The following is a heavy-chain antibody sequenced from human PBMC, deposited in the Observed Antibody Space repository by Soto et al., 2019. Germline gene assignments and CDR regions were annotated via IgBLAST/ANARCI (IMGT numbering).Heavy chain of an antibody. Sequence: ASVKVSCKASGYTFTSYGISWVRQAPGQGLEWMGWISAYNGNTNYAQKLQGRVTMTTDTSTSTAYMELRSLRSDDTAVYYCARDSQQLVLYYYYYGMDVWGQGTTVTVSS. V-gene: IGHV1-18*01. D-gene: IGHD6-13*01. CDR2: ISAYNGNT. CDR3: ARDSQQLVLYYYYYGMDV. J-gene: IGHJ6*02. CDR1: GYTFTSYG.